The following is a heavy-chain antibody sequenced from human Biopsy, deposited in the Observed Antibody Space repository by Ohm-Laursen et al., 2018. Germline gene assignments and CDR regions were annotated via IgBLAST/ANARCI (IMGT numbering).Heavy chain of an antibody. V-gene: IGHV4-4*07. CDR1: GGSTNDYF. Sequence: PSQTLSLTCCVSGGSTNDYFWSWIRQPAGETLEWIGRIYSSGGSSYNPSLKSRISMSMDTSNNQFSLTLTSVTAADTAVYYCARTPGKAVAGWFLDLWGRGTLVTVSS. D-gene: IGHD6-19*01. CDR3: ARTPGKAVAGWFLDL. J-gene: IGHJ2*01. CDR2: IYSSGGS.